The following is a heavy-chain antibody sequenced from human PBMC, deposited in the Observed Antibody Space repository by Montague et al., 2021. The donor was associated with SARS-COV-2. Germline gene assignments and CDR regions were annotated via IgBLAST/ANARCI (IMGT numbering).Heavy chain of an antibody. J-gene: IGHJ5*02. Sequence: TLSLTCSLSGGSISSGGFSWSWIRQPPGKGLEWIGHIFHTGTPHYSPSLKSRVTISIDRSKNQFSLNLDSVTAADTAVYYCARLKVDPNGGWNWFDPWGQGILVTVSS. CDR2: IFHTGTP. CDR1: GGSISSGGFS. V-gene: IGHV4-30-2*01. CDR3: ARLKVDPNGGWNWFDP. D-gene: IGHD6-19*01.